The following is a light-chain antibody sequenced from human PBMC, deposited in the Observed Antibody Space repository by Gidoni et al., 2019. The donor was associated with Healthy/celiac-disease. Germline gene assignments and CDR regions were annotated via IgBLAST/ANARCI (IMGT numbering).Light chain of an antibody. CDR1: QSVSSY. CDR3: QQRSNWPPAPS. V-gene: IGKV3-11*01. CDR2: DAS. Sequence: EIVFTQSPATLSLSPGERATLSCRASQSVSSYLAWYQQKPGQAPRLLIYDASNRATGIPARFSGSGSGTDFTLTISSLEPEDFAVYYCQQRSNWPPAPSFGGGTKVEIK. J-gene: IGKJ4*01.